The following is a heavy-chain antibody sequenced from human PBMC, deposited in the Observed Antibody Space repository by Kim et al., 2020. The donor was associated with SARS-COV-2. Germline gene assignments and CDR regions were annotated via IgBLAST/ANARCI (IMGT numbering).Heavy chain of an antibody. CDR2: IWYDGSNK. J-gene: IGHJ4*02. CDR3: ATDHSSGYY. D-gene: IGHD6-19*01. CDR1: GFTFSSYG. V-gene: IGHV3-33*01. Sequence: GGSLRLSCAASGFTFSSYGMHWVRQAPGRGLEWIAVIWYDGSNKYYADSVKGRFTISRDNSKNTLYLQMNSLRAEDTAVYYCATDHSSGYYWGQGTLVTVSS.